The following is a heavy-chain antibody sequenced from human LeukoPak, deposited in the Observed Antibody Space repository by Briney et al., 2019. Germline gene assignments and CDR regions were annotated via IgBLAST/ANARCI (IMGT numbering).Heavy chain of an antibody. J-gene: IGHJ4*02. CDR2: IYYSGST. D-gene: IGHD6-13*01. CDR3: GRTPGYSSSWYPDY. V-gene: IGHV4-59*08. CDR1: GGSISSYY. Sequence: SETLSLTCTVSGGSISSYYWSWIRQPPGKGLEWIGSIYYSGSTYYNPSLKSRVTISVDTSKNQFSLKLCSVTAADTAVYYCGRTPGYSSSWYPDYWGQGTLVTVSS.